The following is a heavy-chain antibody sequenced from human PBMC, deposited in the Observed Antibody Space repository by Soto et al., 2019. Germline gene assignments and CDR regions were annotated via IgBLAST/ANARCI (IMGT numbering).Heavy chain of an antibody. Sequence: QVQLVQSGAEVKKPGASVKLSCKASGYTFTDYAIHWLRQAPGQRPEWMGWINPDNGNTKYSQKVQGRVTXTXXXSXXTAYMDLTNLKSEDTAVYYCARGVVPSAMTDWFDPWGQGTLVTVSS. CDR3: ARGVVPSAMTDWFDP. CDR1: GYTFTDYA. V-gene: IGHV1-3*01. D-gene: IGHD2-2*01. J-gene: IGHJ5*02. CDR2: INPDNGNT.